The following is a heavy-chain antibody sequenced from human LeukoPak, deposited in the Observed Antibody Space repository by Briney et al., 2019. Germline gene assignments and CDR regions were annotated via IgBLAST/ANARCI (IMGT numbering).Heavy chain of an antibody. V-gene: IGHV1-46*01. D-gene: IGHD1-26*01. CDR1: GYTFTINY. Sequence: ASVKVSCKAFGYTFTINYMHWVRQAPGQGPEWMGVISPSGGSTTYAQKFQGRVTLTRDMSTSTDYLELSSLRSDDTAVYYCARDHSVGATLNWFDPWGQGTLVTVSS. CDR3: ARDHSVGATLNWFDP. J-gene: IGHJ5*02. CDR2: ISPSGGST.